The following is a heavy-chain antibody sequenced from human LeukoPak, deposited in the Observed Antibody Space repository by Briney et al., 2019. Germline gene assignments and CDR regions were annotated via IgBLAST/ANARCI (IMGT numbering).Heavy chain of an antibody. CDR2: IKQDGSEK. D-gene: IGHD5-12*01. J-gene: IGHJ4*02. Sequence: PGGSLRLSCAASAFSLSDYWMNWVRKAQGTGQEWVASIKQDGSEKYYVDSVKGRFTISRDDAKNSLYLQMNTLRAEDTAVYYCLRDRGYSTYDCWGQGTLVTVSS. CDR1: AFSLSDYW. V-gene: IGHV3-7*01. CDR3: LRDRGYSTYDC.